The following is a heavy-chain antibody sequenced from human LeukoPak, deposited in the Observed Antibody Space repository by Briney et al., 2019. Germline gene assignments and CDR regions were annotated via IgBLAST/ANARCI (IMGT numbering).Heavy chain of an antibody. CDR3: ARDPAYGALDY. D-gene: IGHD4-17*01. CDR1: GFTFSASW. CDR2: VEPDANKN. J-gene: IGHJ4*02. V-gene: IGHV3-7*01. Sequence: GGSLRLSCAASGFTFSASWLTWVRQAPARRLEWVANVEPDANKNNYLDSVKGRFTISRDNARNPLYLQMNSIRVEDTAIYYCARDPAYGALDYWGQGTLVTVSS.